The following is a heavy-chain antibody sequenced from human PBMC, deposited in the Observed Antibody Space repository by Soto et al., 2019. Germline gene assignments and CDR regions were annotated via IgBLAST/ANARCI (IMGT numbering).Heavy chain of an antibody. D-gene: IGHD6-19*01. CDR3: TTAGRIGWYFLDY. CDR1: GFSFSNAW. J-gene: IGHJ4*02. V-gene: IGHV3-15*07. CDR2: IKDKSEGETT. Sequence: EVQLVESGGSLVKPGGSLRLSCAASGFSFSNAWMNWVRQAPWKGLEWVGRIKDKSEGETTDYAAPVKDRFAISRDDSKNMLYLQMGSLKTEDTALYYCTTAGRIGWYFLDYWGQGTLVTVSS.